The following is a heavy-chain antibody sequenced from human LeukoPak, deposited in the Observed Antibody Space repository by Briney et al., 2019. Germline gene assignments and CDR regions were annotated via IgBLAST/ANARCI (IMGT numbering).Heavy chain of an antibody. J-gene: IGHJ4*02. CDR3: ARDYYDSSGYFRPVSSPFDY. Sequence: GGSLGLSCAASGFTFSSYSMNWVRQAPGKGLEWVSSISSSSSYIYYADSVKGRFTISRDNAKNSLYLQMNSLRAEDTAVYYCARDYYDSSGYFRPVSSPFDYWGQGTLVTVSS. CDR2: ISSSSSYI. D-gene: IGHD3-22*01. CDR1: GFTFSSYS. V-gene: IGHV3-21*01.